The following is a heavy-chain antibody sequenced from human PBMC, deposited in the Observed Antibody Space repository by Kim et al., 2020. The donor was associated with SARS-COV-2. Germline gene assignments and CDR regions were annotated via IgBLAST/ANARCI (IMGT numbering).Heavy chain of an antibody. V-gene: IGHV5-51*01. CDR2: FYPGDSDV. J-gene: IGHJ6*02. CDR1: GYSFSNFW. Sequence: GESLKISCKGSGYSFSNFWIVWVRQMPGKGLEVMGIFYPGDSDVRYTPSFQGQVIISADKSISTAYLQWSSLKASDTAIYYCTRLVWGAGMVFPKEYREGRQGLDVWGQGNTVTVSS. D-gene: IGHD2-8*01. CDR3: TRLVWGAGMVFPKEYREGRQGLDV.